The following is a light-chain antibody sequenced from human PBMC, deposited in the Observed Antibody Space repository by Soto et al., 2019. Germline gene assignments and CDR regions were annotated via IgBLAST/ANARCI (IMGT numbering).Light chain of an antibody. J-gene: IGKJ4*01. CDR1: EPIGNDY. CDR3: QQCATSPLT. V-gene: IGKV3-20*01. Sequence: EIVLTQSPGTLSLSPGERATLSCRASEPIGNDYLAWFQQKPGQAPRLLIYTASNRATGIPDRFSGSGSGTDFTLTISRLEPEDFAVYFCQQCATSPLTFGGGTKVEI. CDR2: TAS.